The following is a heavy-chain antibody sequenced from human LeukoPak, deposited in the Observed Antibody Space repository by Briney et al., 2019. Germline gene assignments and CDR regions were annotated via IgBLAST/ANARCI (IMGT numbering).Heavy chain of an antibody. V-gene: IGHV4-59*01. D-gene: IGHD2-15*01. CDR1: GGSISSYY. CDR3: ARVGVDWGAFDI. J-gene: IGHJ3*02. CDR2: IYYSGST. Sequence: SETLSLTCTVSGGSISSYYWSWIRQPPGKGLEWIGYIYYSGSTNYNPSLKSRVTISVDTSKNQFSLKLSSVTAADTAVYYCARVGVDWGAFDIWGQGTMVTVSS.